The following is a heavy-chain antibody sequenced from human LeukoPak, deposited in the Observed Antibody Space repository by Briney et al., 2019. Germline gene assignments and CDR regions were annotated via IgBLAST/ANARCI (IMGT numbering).Heavy chain of an antibody. CDR2: INTNTGNP. D-gene: IGHD5-24*01. CDR1: GYTFTSYA. V-gene: IGHV7-4-1*02. Sequence: ASVKVSCKASGYTFTSYAMNWVRQAPGQGLEWMGWINTNTGNPTYAQGFTGRFVFSLDTSVSTAYLQISSLKAEDTAVYYCARRVRDGYNYDWFDPWGQGTLVTVSS. CDR3: ARRVRDGYNYDWFDP. J-gene: IGHJ5*02.